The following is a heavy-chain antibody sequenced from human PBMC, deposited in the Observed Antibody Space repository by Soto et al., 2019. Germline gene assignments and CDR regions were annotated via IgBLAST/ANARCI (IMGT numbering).Heavy chain of an antibody. CDR1: GFTFSTYG. V-gene: IGHV3-30*18. J-gene: IGHJ2*01. Sequence: GGSVRLSCAASGFTFSTYGMHWVRQAPGKGLEWVAVISYDGSNKYYANSVKGRFTISRDNSKNTLYLQMNSLRAEDTAVYYCAKGHRDDLVGATTGGWYFDLWGRGTLVTVSS. CDR2: ISYDGSNK. D-gene: IGHD1-26*01. CDR3: AKGHRDDLVGATTGGWYFDL.